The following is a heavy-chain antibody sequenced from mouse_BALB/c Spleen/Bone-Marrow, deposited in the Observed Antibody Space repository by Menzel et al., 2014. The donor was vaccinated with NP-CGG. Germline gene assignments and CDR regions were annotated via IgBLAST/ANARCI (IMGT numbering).Heavy chain of an antibody. J-gene: IGHJ2*01. CDR1: GFDFSRYW. CDR3: ARLGYSGYFAY. CDR2: INPGSSTI. D-gene: IGHD2-10*02. V-gene: IGHV4-2*02. Sequence: EVMLVESGGGLVQPRGSLILSCAASGFDFSRYWMSWARQAPGKGQEWIGEINPGSSTINYTPSLKDKFIISRDNAKKTLYLQVSKVRSEDTALYYCARLGYSGYFAYWGQGTTLTVSS.